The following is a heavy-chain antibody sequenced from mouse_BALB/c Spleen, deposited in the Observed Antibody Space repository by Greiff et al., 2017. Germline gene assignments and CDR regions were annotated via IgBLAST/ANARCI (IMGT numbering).Heavy chain of an antibody. J-gene: IGHJ3*01. Sequence: VQLQQPGAELVKPGTSVKLSCKASGYNFTSYWINWVKLRPGQGLEWIGDIYPGSGSTNYNEKFKSKATLTVDTSSSTAYMQLSSLASEDSALYYCARTARATHFAYWGQGTLVTVSA. D-gene: IGHD3-1*01. CDR1: GYNFTSYW. CDR2: IYPGSGST. V-gene: IGHV1-55*01. CDR3: ARTARATHFAY.